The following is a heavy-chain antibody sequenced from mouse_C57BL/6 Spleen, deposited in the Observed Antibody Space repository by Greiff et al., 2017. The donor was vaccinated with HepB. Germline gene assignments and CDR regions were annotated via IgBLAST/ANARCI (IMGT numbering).Heavy chain of an antibody. CDR2: ISDGGSYT. V-gene: IGHV5-4*01. D-gene: IGHD1-1*02. J-gene: IGHJ2*01. CDR3: ARDHYSYFDY. Sequence: EVQLVESGGGLVKPGGSLKLSCAASGFTFSSYAMSWVRQTPEKRLEWVATISDGGSYTYYPDNVKGRFTISRDNAKNNLYLQMSHLKSEDTAMYYCARDHYSYFDYWGQGTTLTVSS. CDR1: GFTFSSYA.